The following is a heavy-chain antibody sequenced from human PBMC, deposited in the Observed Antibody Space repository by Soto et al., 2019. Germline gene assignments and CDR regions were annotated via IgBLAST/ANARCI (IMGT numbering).Heavy chain of an antibody. CDR1: GFTFSSYG. D-gene: IGHD6-13*01. V-gene: IGHV3-33*01. CDR3: ASAAGPNWFDP. Sequence: GGSLRLSCAASGFTFSSYGMHWVRQAPGKGLEWVAVIWYDGSNKYYADSVKGRFTISRDNSKNTLYLQMNSLRAEDTAVYYCASAAGPNWFDPWGQGTLVTVSS. J-gene: IGHJ5*02. CDR2: IWYDGSNK.